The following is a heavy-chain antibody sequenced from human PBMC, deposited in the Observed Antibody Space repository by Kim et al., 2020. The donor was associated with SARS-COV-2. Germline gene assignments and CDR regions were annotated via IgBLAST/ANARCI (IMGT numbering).Heavy chain of an antibody. CDR1: GYTFTSYY. J-gene: IGHJ4*02. CDR2: INPSGGST. D-gene: IGHD2-2*01. Sequence: ASVKVSCKASGYTFTSYYMHWVRQAPGQGLEWMGIINPSGGSTSYAQKFQGRVTMTRDTSTSTVYMELSSLRSEDTAVYYCARDNVVVPAAMLAAAGFDYWGQRTLVTVSS. CDR3: ARDNVVVPAAMLAAAGFDY. V-gene: IGHV1-46*01.